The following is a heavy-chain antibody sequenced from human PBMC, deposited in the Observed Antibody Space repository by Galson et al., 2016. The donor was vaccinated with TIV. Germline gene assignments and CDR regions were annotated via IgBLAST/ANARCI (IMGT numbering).Heavy chain of an antibody. CDR3: AKQLDFDQRVLDAFHI. CDR2: IHPGDSDT. D-gene: IGHD3-9*01. CDR1: GYSFTSYW. V-gene: IGHV5-51*01. J-gene: IGHJ3*02. Sequence: QSGAEVKKPGESLKISCKGSGYSFTSYWIAWVRQMPGKGLELMGVIHPGDSDTRYSPSFQGQVSISADRSISTAYLQSSSPKASDPAMYYCAKQLDFDQRVLDAFHIWGQGTLLTVSS.